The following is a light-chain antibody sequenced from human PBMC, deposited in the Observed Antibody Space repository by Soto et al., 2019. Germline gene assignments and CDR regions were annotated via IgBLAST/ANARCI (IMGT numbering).Light chain of an antibody. CDR1: QSISSN. V-gene: IGKV1-39*01. CDR3: QQSYSTPLT. CDR2: IAS. Sequence: DIQLTQSPSSLSASVGDGVTITCRASQSISSNLNWYQQIPGKPPKLLIYIASTLQRGVPSRFSGSGSGTDFTLTVSSLQPEDFATYYCQQSYSTPLTFGGGTKVEIQ. J-gene: IGKJ4*01.